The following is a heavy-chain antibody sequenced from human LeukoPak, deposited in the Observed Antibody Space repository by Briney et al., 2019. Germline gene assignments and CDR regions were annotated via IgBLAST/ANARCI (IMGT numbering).Heavy chain of an antibody. Sequence: PGGSLRLSCAVSGFIFSNYWMHWVRQAPGKGLVWVSRTNSDGSSTSHADSVKGRFTISRDNAKNTLYLQMSSLRAEDTAVYYCVKGVVVAASVWEYFQHWGQGTLVTVSS. CDR3: VKGVVVAASVWEYFQH. CDR1: GFIFSNYW. V-gene: IGHV3-74*01. J-gene: IGHJ1*01. CDR2: TNSDGSST. D-gene: IGHD2-15*01.